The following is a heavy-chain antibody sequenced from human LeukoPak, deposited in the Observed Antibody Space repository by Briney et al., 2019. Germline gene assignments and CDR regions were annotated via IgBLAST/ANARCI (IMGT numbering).Heavy chain of an antibody. V-gene: IGHV3-48*04. D-gene: IGHD3-9*01. CDR2: ISSGSSTI. CDR3: AGSVLRYFDWSLGY. J-gene: IGHJ4*02. Sequence: GGSLRLSCAASGFTFSSYSMNWVRQAPGKGLEWVSYISSGSSTIYYADSVKGRFTISRDNAKNSLYLQMNSLRAEDTAVYYCAGSVLRYFDWSLGYWGQGTLVTVSS. CDR1: GFTFSSYS.